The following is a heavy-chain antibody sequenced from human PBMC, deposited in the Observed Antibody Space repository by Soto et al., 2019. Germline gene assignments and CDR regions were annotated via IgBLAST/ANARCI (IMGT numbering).Heavy chain of an antibody. CDR3: ARVSPLTTPGAFDI. D-gene: IGHD4-17*01. V-gene: IGHV4-31*03. CDR1: GGSISSGGYY. CDR2: IYYSGST. J-gene: IGHJ3*02. Sequence: QVQLQESGPGLVKPSQTLSLTCTVSGGSISSGGYYWSWIRQHPGKGLEWIGYIYYSGSTYYNPSIKSRVTISVDTSKNQFSLKLSSVTAADTAVYYCARVSPLTTPGAFDIWGQGTMVTVSS.